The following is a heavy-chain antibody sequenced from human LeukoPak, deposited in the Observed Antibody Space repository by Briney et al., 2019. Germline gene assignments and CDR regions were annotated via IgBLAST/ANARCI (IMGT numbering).Heavy chain of an antibody. CDR2: ISGSGGST. J-gene: IGHJ5*02. CDR1: GFTFTSYA. Sequence: PGGSLRLSCAASGFTFTSYAMSWVRQAPGKGLEWVSAISGSGGSTYYADSVKGRFTISRDNSKNTLYLQMNSLRAEDTAVYYCAKLAGIAAAGKGGNWFDPWGQGTLVTVSS. V-gene: IGHV3-23*01. D-gene: IGHD6-13*01. CDR3: AKLAGIAAAGKGGNWFDP.